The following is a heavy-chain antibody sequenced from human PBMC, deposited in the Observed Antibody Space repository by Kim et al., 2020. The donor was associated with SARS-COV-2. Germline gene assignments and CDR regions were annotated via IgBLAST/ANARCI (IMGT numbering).Heavy chain of an antibody. J-gene: IGHJ4*02. Sequence: PSLKSRVTISVDTSKNQFSLKLSSVTAADTAVYYCARQRGYKARYYFDYWGQGTLVTVSS. CDR3: ARQRGYKARYYFDY. D-gene: IGHD5-18*01. V-gene: IGHV4-59*08.